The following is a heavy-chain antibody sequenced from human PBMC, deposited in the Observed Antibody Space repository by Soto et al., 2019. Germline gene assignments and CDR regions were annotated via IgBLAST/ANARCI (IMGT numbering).Heavy chain of an antibody. Sequence: AASVKVSCKASGGTFSSYAISWVRQAPGQGLEWMGGIIPIFGTANYAQKFQGRVTITADESTSTAYMELSSLRSEDTAVYYCARVRAVTAYYYYGMDVWGQGTTVTVSS. V-gene: IGHV1-69*13. CDR3: ARVRAVTAYYYYGMDV. J-gene: IGHJ6*02. D-gene: IGHD2-21*02. CDR1: GGTFSSYA. CDR2: IIPIFGTA.